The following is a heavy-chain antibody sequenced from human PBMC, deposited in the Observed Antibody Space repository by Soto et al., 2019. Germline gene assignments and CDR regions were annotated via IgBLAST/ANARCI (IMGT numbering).Heavy chain of an antibody. CDR2: ISYDGSNK. V-gene: IGHV3-30-3*01. D-gene: IGHD1-26*01. Sequence: QVQLVEAGGGVVQPGRSLRLSCAASGFTFSSYAMHWVRQAPGKGLEWVAVISYDGSNKYYADSVKGRFTISRDNSKNTRYLPMTSLRAADTAVYSGASAKFCGELTSGVAYWGQGTLVTVSS. J-gene: IGHJ4*02. CDR1: GFTFSSYA. CDR3: ASAKFCGELTSGVAY.